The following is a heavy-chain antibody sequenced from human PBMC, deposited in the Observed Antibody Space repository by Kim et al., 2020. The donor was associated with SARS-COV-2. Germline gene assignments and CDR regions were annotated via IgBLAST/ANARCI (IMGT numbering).Heavy chain of an antibody. CDR2: T. V-gene: IGHV4-4*09. Sequence: TTYNPSLKSRVTISVDPSKNQFSLKLSSVTAADTAVYYCASSGYDYYFDYWGQGTLVTVSS. J-gene: IGHJ4*02. D-gene: IGHD5-12*01. CDR3: ASSGYDYYFDY.